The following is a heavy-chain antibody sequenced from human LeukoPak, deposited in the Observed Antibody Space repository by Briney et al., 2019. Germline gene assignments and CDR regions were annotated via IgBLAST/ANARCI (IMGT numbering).Heavy chain of an antibody. CDR3: ARAYCGGDCYDY. CDR1: GGSISSYY. CDR2: IYTSGST. J-gene: IGHJ4*02. D-gene: IGHD2-21*01. V-gene: IGHV4-4*07. Sequence: AETLSLTCTVSGGSISSYYWSWVRQPAGGGREWLGRIYTSGSTTYNPSLKSRVTMSVDTSKLQFSLKLSSVTAADTAVYYCARAYCGGDCYDYWGQGTLVTVSS.